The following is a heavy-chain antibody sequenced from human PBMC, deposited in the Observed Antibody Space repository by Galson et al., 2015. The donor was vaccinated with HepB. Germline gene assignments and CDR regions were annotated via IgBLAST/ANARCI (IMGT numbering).Heavy chain of an antibody. CDR2: IYYSGST. CDR3: ARDGPGDGCSGYRETDWFDP. D-gene: IGHD5-12*01. CDR1: GGSISSYY. V-gene: IGHV4-59*01. J-gene: IGHJ5*02. Sequence: SETLSLTCTVSGGSISSYYWSWIRQPPGKGLEWIGYIYYSGSTNYNPSLKSRVTISVDTSKNQFSLKLSSVTAADTAVYYCARDGPGDGCSGYRETDWFDPWGQGTLVTVSS.